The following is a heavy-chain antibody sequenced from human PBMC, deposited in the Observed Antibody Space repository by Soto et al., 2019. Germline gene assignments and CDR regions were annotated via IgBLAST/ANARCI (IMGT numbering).Heavy chain of an antibody. CDR2: TYHSGNP. D-gene: IGHD6-13*01. J-gene: IGHJ5*02. Sequence: SETLSLTCDVSGDTISTGGYTWAWIRQPPGKALEWIGHTYHSGNPYYNPSLKSRVIISVDRSKNQFSLKLRSVTAADTAVYYCARHQSHSSSYVDPWGQGTLVTVSS. CDR3: ARHQSHSSSYVDP. CDR1: GDTISTGGYT. V-gene: IGHV4-30-2*01.